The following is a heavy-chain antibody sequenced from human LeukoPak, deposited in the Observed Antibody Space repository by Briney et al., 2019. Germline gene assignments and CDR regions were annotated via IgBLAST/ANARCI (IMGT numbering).Heavy chain of an antibody. V-gene: IGHV3-30*18. CDR2: ISYDGSNK. CDR3: AKDSSGWPNN. D-gene: IGHD6-19*01. CDR1: GFTFSSYG. J-gene: IGHJ4*02. Sequence: GRSLRLSCAASGFTFSSYGMHWVRQAPDKGLEWVAVISYDGSNKYYADSVKGRFTISRDNSKNTLYLQMNSLRAEDTAVYYCAKDSSGWPNNWGQGTLVTVSS.